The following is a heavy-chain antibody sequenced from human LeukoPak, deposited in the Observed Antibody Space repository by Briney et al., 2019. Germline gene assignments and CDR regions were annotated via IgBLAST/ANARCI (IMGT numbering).Heavy chain of an antibody. J-gene: IGHJ4*02. CDR3: AKEQDNLLLLSHFDA. Sequence: GSLRLSCAGSGFTFNNYAMNWVRQAPGKGLQWVAAVSGDGQRTFYADSVKGRFTIFRDNSMNTLSLQMNSLRADDTALYYCAKEQDNLLLLSHFDAWGQGILVTVSA. CDR1: GFTFNNYA. V-gene: IGHV3-23*01. CDR2: VSGDGQRT. D-gene: IGHD1-14*01.